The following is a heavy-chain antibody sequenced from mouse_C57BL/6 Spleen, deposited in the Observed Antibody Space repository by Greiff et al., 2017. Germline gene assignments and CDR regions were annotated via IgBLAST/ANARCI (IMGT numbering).Heavy chain of an antibody. CDR2: ISSGSSTI. CDR3: ARPYYYGSSYVGYFDV. CDR1: GFTFSDYG. D-gene: IGHD1-1*01. V-gene: IGHV5-17*01. J-gene: IGHJ1*03. Sequence: EVKLMESGGGLVKPGGSLKLSCAASGFTFSDYGMHWVRQAPEKGLEWVAYISSGSSTIYYADTVKGRFTISRDNAKNTLFLQMTSLRSEDTALYYCARPYYYGSSYVGYFDVWGTGTTVTVSS.